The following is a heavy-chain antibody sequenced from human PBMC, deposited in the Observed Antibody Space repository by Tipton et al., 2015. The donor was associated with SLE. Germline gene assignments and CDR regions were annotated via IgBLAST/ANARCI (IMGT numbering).Heavy chain of an antibody. Sequence: SLRLSCAASGFTVSSNYMSWVRQAPGKGLEWVSVMYSGGNTDYADSVKGRFTISRDNAKNSLYLQMNSLRAEDTAVYYCARAFYGSGSACIDYWGQGTLVTVSS. D-gene: IGHD3-10*01. J-gene: IGHJ4*02. CDR1: GFTVSSNY. CDR3: ARAFYGSGSACIDY. V-gene: IGHV3-66*01. CDR2: MYSGGNT.